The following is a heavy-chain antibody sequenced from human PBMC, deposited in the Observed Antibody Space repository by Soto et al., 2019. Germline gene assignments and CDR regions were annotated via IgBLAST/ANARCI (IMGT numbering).Heavy chain of an antibody. CDR1: GFTVSSHY. D-gene: IGHD1-1*01. V-gene: IGHV3-66*01. CDR2: IQRGDST. CDR3: AREKGNYYFYYYGMDV. Sequence: GGSLRLSCAASGFTVSSHYMNWVRQAPGKGLEWVSLIQRGDSTFYADSVKGRFTISGDNSKNALFLQMNSLRVEDTAVYYCAREKGNYYFYYYGMDVRGQGTTVTVS. J-gene: IGHJ6*02.